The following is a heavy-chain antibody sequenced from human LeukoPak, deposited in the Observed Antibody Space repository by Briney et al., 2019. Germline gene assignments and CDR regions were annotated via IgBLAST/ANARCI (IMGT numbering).Heavy chain of an antibody. CDR2: ISGSGGST. V-gene: IGHV3-23*01. D-gene: IGHD1-14*01. CDR1: GFTFSSYS. CDR3: ASVGITGYMDV. Sequence: PGGSLRLSCAASGFTFSSYSMNWVRQAPGKGLEWVSGISGSGGSTYYADSVQGRFTISRDNSKNTLYLQMNSLRAEDTAVYYCASVGITGYMDVWGKGTTVTVSS. J-gene: IGHJ6*03.